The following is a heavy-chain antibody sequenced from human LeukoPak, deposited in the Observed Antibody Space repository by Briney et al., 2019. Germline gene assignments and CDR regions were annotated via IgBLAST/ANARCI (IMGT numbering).Heavy chain of an antibody. CDR1: GFTVGDYA. CDR2: IRSKAYGGTT. CDR3: TSYGSGSYWEDY. Sequence: GGSLRLSCTASGFTVGDYAMSWVRQAPGKGLEWVGFIRSKAYGGTTEYAASVKGRFTISRDDSKSIAYLQMNSLKTEDTAVYYCTSYGSGSYWEDYWGQGALVTVSS. J-gene: IGHJ4*02. D-gene: IGHD3-10*01. V-gene: IGHV3-49*04.